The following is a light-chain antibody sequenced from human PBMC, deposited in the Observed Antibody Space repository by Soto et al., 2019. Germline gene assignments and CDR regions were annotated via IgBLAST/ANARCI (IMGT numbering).Light chain of an antibody. J-gene: IGKJ1*01. CDR3: QQYSSSPRT. V-gene: IGKV3-20*01. CDR2: GSS. CDR1: QSVSSSY. Sequence: EIVLTQSPATLSLSPGERATLSCRASQSVSSSYLAWYQQKPGQAPGLLIYGSSSRATGIPDRFSGSGSGTDFTLTISRLQSEDFALYYCQQYSSSPRTFGQGTKVEIK.